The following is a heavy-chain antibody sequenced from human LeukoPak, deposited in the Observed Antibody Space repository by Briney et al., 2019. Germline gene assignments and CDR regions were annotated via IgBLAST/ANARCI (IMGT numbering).Heavy chain of an antibody. CDR2: IYYSGGT. D-gene: IGHD2-15*01. CDR1: GGSLSSGSYS. Sequence: SETLSLTCTVSGGSLSSGSYSWSWIRQPPGKGLEWIGYIYYSGGTNYSPSLKSRVTISVDTSKNQFSLKLSSVTAAVTAVYYCARVVFCSGGSCYYYFDYWGQGTLVTVSS. CDR3: ARVVFCSGGSCYYYFDY. J-gene: IGHJ4*02. V-gene: IGHV4-61*01.